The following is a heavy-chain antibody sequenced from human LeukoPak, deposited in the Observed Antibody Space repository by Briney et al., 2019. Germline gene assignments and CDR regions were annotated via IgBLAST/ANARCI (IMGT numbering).Heavy chain of an antibody. CDR1: GVSISTTPYY. V-gene: IGHV4-39*01. Sequence: SETLSLTCSVSGVSISTTPYYWGWIRKPPGQGLDRIGNIFSTGTTNYSPSLMSRVPISVETSKDSLYLHLTSMTAADTAVYYCAIRSETKDWFGPWGQGALVTVSS. D-gene: IGHD1/OR15-1a*01. CDR3: AIRSETKDWFGP. CDR2: IFSTGTT. J-gene: IGHJ5*02.